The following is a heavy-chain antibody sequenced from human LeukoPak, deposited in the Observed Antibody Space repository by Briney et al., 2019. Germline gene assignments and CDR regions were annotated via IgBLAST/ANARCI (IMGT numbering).Heavy chain of an antibody. Sequence: PWGSLRLSCAASGFTFSSYAMHWVRQAPGKGLEWVAVISYDGSNKYYADSVKGRFTISRDNSKNTLYLQMNSLRAEDTAVYYCARASGYQYYFDYRGQGTLVTVSS. CDR2: ISYDGSNK. D-gene: IGHD2-15*01. CDR1: GFTFSSYA. J-gene: IGHJ4*02. V-gene: IGHV3-30-3*01. CDR3: ARASGYQYYFDY.